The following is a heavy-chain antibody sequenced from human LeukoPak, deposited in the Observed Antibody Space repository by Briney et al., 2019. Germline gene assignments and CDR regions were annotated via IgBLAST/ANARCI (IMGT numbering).Heavy chain of an antibody. CDR3: AKPDSSSWYGWFDP. CDR1: GFTFDDYA. J-gene: IGHJ5*02. CDR2: ISGDGGST. V-gene: IGHV3-43*02. Sequence: GGSLRLSCAASGFTFDDYAMHWVRQAPGKGLEWVSLISGDGGSTYYADPVKGRFTISRDNSKNSLYLQMNSLRTEDTALYYCAKPDSSSWYGWFDPWGQGTLVTVSS. D-gene: IGHD6-13*01.